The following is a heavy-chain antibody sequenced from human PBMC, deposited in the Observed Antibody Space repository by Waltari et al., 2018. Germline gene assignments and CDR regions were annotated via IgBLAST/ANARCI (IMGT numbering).Heavy chain of an antibody. CDR2: DLYGGAT. V-gene: IGHV4-39*01. CDR3: ATYQSGTMLDH. Sequence: QLQLQESGPGLVKPSETLSLTCTVSGGSITSGGLYWGWIRPPPGKGLEWIGIDLYGGATSFNPSLKSRLTMSADTSKNQFSFKLSSVTALDTAVYYCATYQSGTMLDHWGQGTLVTVSS. D-gene: IGHD2-2*01. CDR1: GGSITSGGLY. J-gene: IGHJ4*02.